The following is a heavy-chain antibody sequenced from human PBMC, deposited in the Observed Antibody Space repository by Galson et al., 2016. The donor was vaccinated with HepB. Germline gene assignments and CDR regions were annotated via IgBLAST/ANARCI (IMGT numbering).Heavy chain of an antibody. Sequence: SLRLSCAASGFSVSSNFMTWVRQAPGRGLEWVSVMYISGTPYYPDSVKGRFTISRDDFKNTFHLQMNSRRVEDTAVYYCARDIALVRGALDVWGQGTVVTVSS. V-gene: IGHV3-53*01. CDR1: GFSVSSNF. CDR2: MYISGTP. CDR3: ARDIALVRGALDV. J-gene: IGHJ3*01. D-gene: IGHD3-10*01.